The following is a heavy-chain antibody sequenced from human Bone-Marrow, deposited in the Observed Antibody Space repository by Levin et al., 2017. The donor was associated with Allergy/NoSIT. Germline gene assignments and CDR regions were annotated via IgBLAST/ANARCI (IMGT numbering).Heavy chain of an antibody. CDR3: TRSNYDSSGDDTFDI. D-gene: IGHD3-22*01. Sequence: GGSLRLSCAASGLTFGDYAVSWFRQAPGKGLEWVGFIRREVYGATTQYAASVKDRFTISRDDSKSIAYLQMNSLKTEDTAVYYCTRSNYDSSGDDTFDIWGQGTMVTVSS. CDR1: GLTFGDYA. J-gene: IGHJ3*02. CDR2: IRREVYGATT. V-gene: IGHV3-49*03.